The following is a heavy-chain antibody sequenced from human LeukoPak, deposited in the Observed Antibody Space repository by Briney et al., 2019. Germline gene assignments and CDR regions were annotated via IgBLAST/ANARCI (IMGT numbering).Heavy chain of an antibody. V-gene: IGHV3-20*04. CDR3: ARLSGYRPYYYYYYSIAV. J-gene: IGHJ6*03. CDR1: GFMFDDYG. D-gene: IGHD3-22*01. CDR2: INWNGGST. Sequence: GGSLRLSCAASGFMFDDYGMSWVRQAPGKGLEWVSGINWNGGSTGYADSVKGRFTISRDNAKNSLYLQMNSLTAEDTALYYCARLSGYRPYYYYYYSIAVWGKGTTVTVSS.